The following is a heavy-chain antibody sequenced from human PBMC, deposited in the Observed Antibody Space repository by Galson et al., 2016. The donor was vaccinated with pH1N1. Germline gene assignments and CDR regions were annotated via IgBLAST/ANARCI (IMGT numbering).Heavy chain of an antibody. CDR3: ARAGCVSGSCRTGIHYYMDV. J-gene: IGHJ6*03. CDR2: MNPNSGNT. V-gene: IGHV1-8*03. Sequence: SVKVSCKASGYTFTDYYIHWVRQAPGQGLEWMGWMNPNSGNTGYAQKFQGRVTITRNTSISTAYMELSSLRSEDTALYYCARAGCVSGSCRTGIHYYMDVWGEGTTVTVTS. D-gene: IGHD2-15*01. CDR1: GYTFTDYY.